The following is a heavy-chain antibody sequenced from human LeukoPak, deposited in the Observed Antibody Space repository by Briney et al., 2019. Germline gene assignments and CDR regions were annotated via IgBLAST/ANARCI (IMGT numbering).Heavy chain of an antibody. CDR1: GGSISSGGYS. Sequence: SQTLFLTCAVSGGSISSGGYSWSWIRQPPGKGLEWIGYIYYSGSTNYNPSLKSRVTISVDTSKNQFSLKLSSVTAADTAVYYCARGDGAAAGTNWFDPWGQGTLVTVSS. CDR3: ARGDGAAAGTNWFDP. CDR2: IYYSGST. V-gene: IGHV4-61*08. J-gene: IGHJ5*02. D-gene: IGHD6-13*01.